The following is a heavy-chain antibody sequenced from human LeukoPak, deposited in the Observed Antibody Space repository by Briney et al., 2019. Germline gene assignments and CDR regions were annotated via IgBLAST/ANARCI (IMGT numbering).Heavy chain of an antibody. CDR1: GFTFSSYA. Sequence: PGGSLRLSCAASGFTFSSYAMSWVRQAPGKGLEWVSAISGSGGSTYYADSVKGRFTISRDNSKNTLYLQMNSLRAGDTAVYYCAKDRPLIYCSSTSCYIPSWGQGTLVTVSS. J-gene: IGHJ5*02. D-gene: IGHD2-2*02. CDR3: AKDRPLIYCSSTSCYIPS. V-gene: IGHV3-23*01. CDR2: ISGSGGST.